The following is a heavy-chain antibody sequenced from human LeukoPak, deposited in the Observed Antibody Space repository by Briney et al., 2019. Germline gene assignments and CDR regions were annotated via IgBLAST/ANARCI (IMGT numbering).Heavy chain of an antibody. D-gene: IGHD1-14*01. CDR2: IIPIFGIA. CDR3: ARDETNHYYYGTDV. J-gene: IGHJ6*02. CDR1: GGTFSSYA. V-gene: IGHV1-69*04. Sequence: ASVKVSCKASGGTFSSYAISWVRQAPGQGLEWMGRIIPIFGIANYAQKFQGRVTITADKSTSTAYMELSSLRSEDTAVYYCARDETNHYYYGTDVWGQGTTVTVSS.